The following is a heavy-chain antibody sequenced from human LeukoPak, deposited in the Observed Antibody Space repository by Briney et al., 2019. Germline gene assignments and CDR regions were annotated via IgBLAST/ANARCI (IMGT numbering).Heavy chain of an antibody. CDR3: ARDFGYDFWSGYFSD. CDR2: IKQDGSEK. Sequence: PGGSLRLSCAASGSTFSKYWMSWVRQAPEKGLEWVANIKQDGSEKYYVDSVKGRFTIPRDNAKSLLYLQMNSLRAEDTALYYCARDFGYDFWSGYFSDWGQGTLVTVSS. D-gene: IGHD3-3*01. V-gene: IGHV3-7*01. CDR1: GSTFSKYW. J-gene: IGHJ4*02.